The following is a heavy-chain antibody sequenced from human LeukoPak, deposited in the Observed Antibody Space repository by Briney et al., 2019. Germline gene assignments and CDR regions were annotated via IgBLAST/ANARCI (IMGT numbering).Heavy chain of an antibody. CDR2: IIPIFGTA. CDR1: GGAFSSYA. V-gene: IGHV1-69*05. D-gene: IGHD3-22*01. CDR3: ARGYYDSSGYYYPDY. Sequence: GASVKVSCKASGGAFSSYAITWVRQAPGQGLEWMGGIIPIFGTANYAQKFQGRVTITTDESTSTAYMELSSLRSEDTAVYYCARGYYDSSGYYYPDYWGQETLDTVSS. J-gene: IGHJ4*02.